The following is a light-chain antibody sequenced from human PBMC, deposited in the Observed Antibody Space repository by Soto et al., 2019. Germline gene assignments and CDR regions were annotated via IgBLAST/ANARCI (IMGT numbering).Light chain of an antibody. CDR2: ENN. Sequence: QSVLTQPPSVSAAPGQKVTISCSGSSSNIGNNYVSWYQQLPGTATKLLIYENNKRPSGIPDRFSGSKSGTSATLGITGLQTGYEADYYCGTWDSSLSARGVFGGGTKVTVL. CDR1: SSNIGNNY. J-gene: IGLJ3*02. CDR3: GTWDSSLSARGV. V-gene: IGLV1-51*02.